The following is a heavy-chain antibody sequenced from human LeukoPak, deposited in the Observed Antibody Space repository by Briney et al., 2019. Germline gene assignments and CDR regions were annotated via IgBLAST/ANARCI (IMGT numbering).Heavy chain of an antibody. Sequence: GGSLRLSCAASGFTFSSYWMSWVRQAPGKGLEWVANIKQDGSEKYYVDSVKGRFTISRDNAKNPLYLQMNSLRAEDTAVYYCASATGTTFYDAFDIWGQGTMVTVSS. D-gene: IGHD1-1*01. J-gene: IGHJ3*02. CDR3: ASATGTTFYDAFDI. CDR2: IKQDGSEK. V-gene: IGHV3-7*01. CDR1: GFTFSSYW.